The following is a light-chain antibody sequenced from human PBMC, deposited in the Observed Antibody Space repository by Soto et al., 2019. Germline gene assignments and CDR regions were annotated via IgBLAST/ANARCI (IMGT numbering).Light chain of an antibody. J-gene: IGLJ1*01. Sequence: QSVLTQPASVSGSPGQSITISCTGTSSDVGSYNLVSWYQQHPGKVPKFMIYEVTKRPSGVSNRFSGSKSGNTASLTISGLQAEDEADYYCCSYAGSNKFLFGTGTKLTVL. CDR3: CSYAGSNKFL. CDR1: SSDVGSYNL. CDR2: EVT. V-gene: IGLV2-23*02.